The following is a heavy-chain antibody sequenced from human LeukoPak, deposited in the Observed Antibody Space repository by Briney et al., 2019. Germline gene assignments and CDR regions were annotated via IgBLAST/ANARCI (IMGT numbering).Heavy chain of an antibody. CDR2: IYHNGNT. Sequence: SETLSLTCAVSGYSISSGYYRGWIRQPPGKGLEWIGNIYHNGNTYYNPSLKSRVTISVDTSKNQFSLKLSSVTAADTAVYYCARGGVRYDYGSWGQGTLVTVSS. V-gene: IGHV4-38-2*01. CDR1: GYSISSGYY. D-gene: IGHD3-10*01. CDR3: ARGGVRYDYGS. J-gene: IGHJ5*02.